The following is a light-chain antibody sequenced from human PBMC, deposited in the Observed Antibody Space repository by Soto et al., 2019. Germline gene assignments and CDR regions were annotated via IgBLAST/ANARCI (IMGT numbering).Light chain of an antibody. V-gene: IGKV3-15*01. CDR3: QQYTVWPFT. J-gene: IGKJ4*01. CDR1: QSISSN. CDR2: RTS. Sequence: EIVMTQSPATLSVSPGERATLSCRASQSISSNLAWYQQKPGQAPRLLMFRTSSRATGFPDRFSGSGSGTEFTLTISSLQSEDFALHYCQQYTVWPFTFGGGTKV.